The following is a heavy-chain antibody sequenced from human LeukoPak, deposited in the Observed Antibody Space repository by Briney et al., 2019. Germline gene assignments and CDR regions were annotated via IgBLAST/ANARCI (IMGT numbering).Heavy chain of an antibody. J-gene: IGHJ2*01. CDR1: GGSISSSSYY. V-gene: IGHV4-39*07. CDR3: ARFSNPSDYWYFDL. D-gene: IGHD6-13*01. CDR2: IYHSGST. Sequence: SETLSLTCTVSGGSISSSSYYWGWIRQPPGKGLEWIGSIYHSGSTYYNPSLKSRVTISVDTSKNQFSLKLSSVTAADTAVYYCARFSNPSDYWYFDLWGRGTLVTVSS.